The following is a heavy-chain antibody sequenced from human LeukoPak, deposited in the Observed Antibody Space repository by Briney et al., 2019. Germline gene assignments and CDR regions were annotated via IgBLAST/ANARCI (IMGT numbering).Heavy chain of an antibody. Sequence: SETLSLTCTVSGGSISSYYWSWIRQPPGKGLEWIGYIYYSGSTNYNPSLKSRVTISVDTSKNQFSLKLSSVTAADTAVYYCARMISSGWRRGDAFDIWGQGTMVTVSS. CDR1: GGSISSYY. V-gene: IGHV4-59*01. CDR3: ARMISSGWRRGDAFDI. CDR2: IYYSGST. J-gene: IGHJ3*02. D-gene: IGHD6-19*01.